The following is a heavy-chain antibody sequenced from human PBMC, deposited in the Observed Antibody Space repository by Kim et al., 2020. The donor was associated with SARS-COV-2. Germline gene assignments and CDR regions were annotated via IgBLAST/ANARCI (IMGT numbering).Heavy chain of an antibody. CDR3: ARQGYLGVAVAADFDY. CDR1: GYSFTSYW. J-gene: IGHJ4*02. Sequence: GESLKISCKGSGYSFTSYWIGWVRQMPGKGLEWMGIIYPGDSDTRYSPSFQGQVTISADKSISTAYLQWSSLKASDTAMYYCARQGYLGVAVAADFDYWGQGTLVTVSS. CDR2: IYPGDSDT. V-gene: IGHV5-51*01. D-gene: IGHD6-19*01.